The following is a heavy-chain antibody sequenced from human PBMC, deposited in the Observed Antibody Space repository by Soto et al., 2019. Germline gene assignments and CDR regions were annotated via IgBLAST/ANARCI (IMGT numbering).Heavy chain of an antibody. Sequence: GGSLRLSCAASGFTFSSYGMHWVRQAPGKGLEWVAVISYDGSNKYYADSVKGRFTISRDNSKNTLYLQMNSLRAEDTAVYSCAKGGDYPSYFDYWGQGTLVTVSS. D-gene: IGHD2-21*02. CDR3: AKGGDYPSYFDY. CDR1: GFTFSSYG. V-gene: IGHV3-30*18. J-gene: IGHJ4*02. CDR2: ISYDGSNK.